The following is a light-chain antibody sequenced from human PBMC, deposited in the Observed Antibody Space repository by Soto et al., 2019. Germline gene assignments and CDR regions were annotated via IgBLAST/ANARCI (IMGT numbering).Light chain of an antibody. CDR2: EVS. V-gene: IGLV2-14*01. J-gene: IGLJ1*01. CDR3: SSYTTSSPDV. CDR1: SSDVGAYNY. Sequence: QSALTQPASVSGSPGQSITISCTGTSSDVGAYNYVSWYQQHPGKAPKLMIYEVSNRPSGVSNRFSGPKSGNTASLTISGLQAEDEADYHCSSYTTSSPDVFGTGTKVTVL.